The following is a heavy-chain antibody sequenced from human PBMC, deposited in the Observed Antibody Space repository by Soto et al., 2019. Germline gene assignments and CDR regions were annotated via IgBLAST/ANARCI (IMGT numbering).Heavy chain of an antibody. CDR1: GGTFSSYA. Sequence: SVKVSCKASGGTFSSYAISWVRQAPGQGLEWMGGIIPIFGTANYAQKFQGRVTITADKSTSTAYMELSGLRSEDTAVYYCARTVARFSAFDIWGQGTMVTVSS. J-gene: IGHJ3*02. V-gene: IGHV1-69*06. CDR3: ARTVARFSAFDI. CDR2: IIPIFGTA. D-gene: IGHD3-10*01.